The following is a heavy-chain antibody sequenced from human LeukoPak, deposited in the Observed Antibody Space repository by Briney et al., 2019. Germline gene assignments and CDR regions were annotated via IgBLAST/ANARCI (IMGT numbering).Heavy chain of an antibody. J-gene: IGHJ3*02. V-gene: IGHV3-7*01. CDR3: ARGLNYDILTGSYNGDDAFDI. CDR1: GFTFSSYW. CDR2: IKQDGSEK. D-gene: IGHD3-9*01. Sequence: GGSLRLSCAASGFTFSSYWMSWVRQAPGKGLEWVAYIKQDGSEKYYVDSVKGRFTISRDNAKNSLYLQMNSLRAEDTAVYYCARGLNYDILTGSYNGDDAFDIWGQGTMVTVSS.